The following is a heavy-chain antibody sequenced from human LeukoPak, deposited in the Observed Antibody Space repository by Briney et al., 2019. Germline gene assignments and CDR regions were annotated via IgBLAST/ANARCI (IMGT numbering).Heavy chain of an antibody. CDR3: ARGPIYSPYFDY. Sequence: ASVKVSCKASGYTFTGYYMHWVRQAPGQGLEWMGWINPNSGGTNYAQKFQGRVTMTRDTPISTAYMELSRLRSDDTAVYYCARGPIYSPYFDYWGQGTLVTVSS. CDR1: GYTFTGYY. J-gene: IGHJ4*02. V-gene: IGHV1-2*02. D-gene: IGHD5-18*01. CDR2: INPNSGGT.